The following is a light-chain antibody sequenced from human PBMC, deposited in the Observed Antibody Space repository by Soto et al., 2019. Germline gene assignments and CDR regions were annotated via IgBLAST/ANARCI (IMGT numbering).Light chain of an antibody. J-gene: IGKJ4*01. CDR1: QSVSSY. Sequence: EIVLTQSPATLSLSPGERATLSCRASQSVSSYLAWYQQKPGQAPRLLIYDASNRATGIPARFSGSGSGTAFTLTISSLEPEDFAVYYCQQRSNWPPEVTFGGGTKVEIK. CDR2: DAS. V-gene: IGKV3-11*01. CDR3: QQRSNWPPEVT.